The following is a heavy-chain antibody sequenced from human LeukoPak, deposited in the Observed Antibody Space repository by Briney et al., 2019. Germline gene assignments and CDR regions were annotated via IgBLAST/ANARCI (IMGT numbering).Heavy chain of an antibody. CDR3: ARDEDSAYGSGSYLS. J-gene: IGHJ5*02. V-gene: IGHV4-59*01. D-gene: IGHD3-10*01. Sequence: SETLSLTCTVSGGSISSYYWSWIRQPPGKGLEWIGYIYYSGSTNYNPSLKSRVTITVDTSKNQFSLKLSSVTAADTAVYYCARDEDSAYGSGSYLSWGQGALVTVSS. CDR1: GGSISSYY. CDR2: IYYSGST.